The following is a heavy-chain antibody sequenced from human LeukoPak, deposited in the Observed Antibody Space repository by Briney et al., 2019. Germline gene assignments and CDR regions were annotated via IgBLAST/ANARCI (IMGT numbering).Heavy chain of an antibody. V-gene: IGHV4-39*01. Sequence: LSPTCRVTGSAFIITNYYRSRIRQPPGRGVEWIGSVDYSGSTYYNPSLKSRVTMSVDTSKNQFSLRLSSVTASDTAVYYCARHSLGYNWFDPWGQGTLVTVSS. J-gene: IGHJ5*02. CDR2: VDYSGST. D-gene: IGHD3-16*01. CDR1: GSAFIITNYY. CDR3: ARHSLGYNWFDP.